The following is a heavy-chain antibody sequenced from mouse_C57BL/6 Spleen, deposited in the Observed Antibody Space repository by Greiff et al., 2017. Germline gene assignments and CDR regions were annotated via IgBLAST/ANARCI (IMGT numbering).Heavy chain of an antibody. Sequence: QVQLKQSGAELVKPGASVKISCKASGYAFSSYWMNWVKQRPGKGLERIGQIYPGDGDTIYNGKFKGKATLTADKSSSTAYKPLRGLTSVDSAVYVCERGYGYDGDWFAYWGQGTLVTVSA. CDR3: ERGYGYDGDWFAY. V-gene: IGHV1-80*01. CDR1: GYAFSSYW. CDR2: IYPGDGDT. J-gene: IGHJ3*01. D-gene: IGHD2-2*01.